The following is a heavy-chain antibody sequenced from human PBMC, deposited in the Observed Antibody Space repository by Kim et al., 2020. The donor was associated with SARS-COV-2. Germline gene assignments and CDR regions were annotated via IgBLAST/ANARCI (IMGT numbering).Heavy chain of an antibody. V-gene: IGHV3-49*03. CDR3: TVSRYFDHGGRYFQH. D-gene: IGHD3-9*01. CDR1: GFTFGDYA. CDR2: IRSKAYGGTT. Sequence: GGSLRLSCTASGFTFGDYAMSWFRQAPGKGLEWVGFIRSKAYGGTTEYAASVKGRFTISRDDSKSIAYLQMNSLKTEDTAVYYCTVSRYFDHGGRYFQHWGQGTLVTVSS. J-gene: IGHJ1*01.